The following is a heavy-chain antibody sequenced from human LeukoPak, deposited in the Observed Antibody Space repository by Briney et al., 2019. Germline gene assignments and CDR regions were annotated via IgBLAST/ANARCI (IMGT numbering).Heavy chain of an antibody. V-gene: IGHV3-23*01. CDR2: ISGSGGST. D-gene: IGHD3-22*01. CDR1: GFTFSSYA. Sequence: GGSLRLSCAASGFTFSSYAMSWVRQDPGKGLEWVSAISGSGGSTYYADSVKGRFTISRDNSKNTLYLQMNSLRAEDTAVYYCAKEVPYYYDSSGYYRYYFDYWGQGTLVTVSS. CDR3: AKEVPYYYDSSGYYRYYFDY. J-gene: IGHJ4*02.